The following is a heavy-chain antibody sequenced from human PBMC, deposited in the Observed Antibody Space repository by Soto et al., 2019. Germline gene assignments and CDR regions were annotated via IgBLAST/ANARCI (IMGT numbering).Heavy chain of an antibody. J-gene: IGHJ3*02. CDR2: IIPIFGTA. D-gene: IGHD3-10*01. Sequence: QVQLVQSGAEVKKPGSSVKVSCKASGGTFSSYAISWVRQAPGQGLEWMGGIIPIFGTANYAQKFQGRVTMTADDSTSTACRGRSSLSSEDTAVYYCARDQSLVRGGSSAFDIWGQGTMVTVSS. V-gene: IGHV1-69*12. CDR1: GGTFSSYA. CDR3: ARDQSLVRGGSSAFDI.